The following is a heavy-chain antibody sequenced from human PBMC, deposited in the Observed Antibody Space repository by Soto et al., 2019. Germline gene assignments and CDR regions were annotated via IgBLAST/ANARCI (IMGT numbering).Heavy chain of an antibody. CDR1: GFTFSSDG. CDR3: ATPAPY. CDR2: IWFDGSNK. Sequence: PGGSLRLSCAASGFTFSSDGMHWVRQAPGKGLEWVAVIWFDGSNKFYADSVKGRFTIPRDNSKNTVSLQMNSLRDEDSAAYYTATPAPYWGQGPLFPVSS. V-gene: IGHV3-33*01. D-gene: IGHD2-2*01. J-gene: IGHJ4*02.